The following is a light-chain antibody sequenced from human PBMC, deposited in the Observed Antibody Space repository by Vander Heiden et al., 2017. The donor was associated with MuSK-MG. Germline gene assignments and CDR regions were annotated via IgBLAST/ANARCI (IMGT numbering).Light chain of an antibody. CDR2: LGS. V-gene: IGKV2-28*01. J-gene: IGKJ1*01. Sequence: DMVLAQFTLSLPVTPGEPASISCRSSQSLLHSNGYNYLDWYLQKPGQSPQLLIYLGSNRASGVPDRFSGSGSGTDFTLKISRVEAEDVGVYYCMQALHTPPWTFGQGTKVEIK. CDR3: MQALHTPPWT. CDR1: QSLLHSNGYNY.